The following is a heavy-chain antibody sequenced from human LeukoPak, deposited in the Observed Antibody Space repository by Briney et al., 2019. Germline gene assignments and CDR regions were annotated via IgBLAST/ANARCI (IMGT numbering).Heavy chain of an antibody. J-gene: IGHJ4*02. Sequence: ASVKVSCKASGYTFTSYGISWVRQAPGQGLEWMGWISAYNGNTNYAQKLQGRVTMTTDTSTSTAYMELRSLRAEDTAVYYCAKTLNYYDSSGYYYEAAGYFDYWGQGTLVTVSS. CDR2: ISAYNGNT. D-gene: IGHD3-22*01. V-gene: IGHV1-18*01. CDR1: GYTFTSYG. CDR3: AKTLNYYDSSGYYYEAAGYFDY.